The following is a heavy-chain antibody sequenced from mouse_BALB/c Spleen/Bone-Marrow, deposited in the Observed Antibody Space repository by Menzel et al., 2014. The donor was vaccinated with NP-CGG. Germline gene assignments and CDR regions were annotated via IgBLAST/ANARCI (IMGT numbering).Heavy chain of an antibody. CDR2: INSNGGST. Sequence: EVKVEESGGGLVQPGGSLKLSCAASGFTFSSYGMSWVRQTPDKRLELVATINSNGGSTYYPDSVKGRFTISRDNAKNTLYLQMSSLKSEDTAMYYCARSQAYYGNYFDYWSQGTTLTVSS. D-gene: IGHD2-10*01. CDR1: GFTFSSYG. CDR3: ARSQAYYGNYFDY. J-gene: IGHJ2*01. V-gene: IGHV5-6-3*01.